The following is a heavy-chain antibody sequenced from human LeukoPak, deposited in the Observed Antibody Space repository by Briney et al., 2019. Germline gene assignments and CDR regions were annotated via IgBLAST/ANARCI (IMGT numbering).Heavy chain of an antibody. V-gene: IGHV5-51*01. J-gene: IGHJ6*03. CDR1: GYSFTTYW. CDR3: ARAVRDYYYYYYMDV. D-gene: IGHD2-21*02. Sequence: GESLKISCKGSGYSFTTYWIVWVRQMPGKGLEWMGIIYPGDSDTRYSPSFQGQVTISADKSINTAYLQWSSLKASDTAMYYCARAVRDYYYYYYMDVWGKGTTVTISS. CDR2: IYPGDSDT.